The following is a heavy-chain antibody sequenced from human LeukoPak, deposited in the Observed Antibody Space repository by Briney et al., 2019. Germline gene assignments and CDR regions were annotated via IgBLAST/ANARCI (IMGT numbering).Heavy chain of an antibody. Sequence: ASVKVSCKVSGYTLTELSMHWVRQAPGQGLEWMGWINPNSGGTNYAQKFQGRVTMTRDTSISTACMELSRLRSDDTAVYYCARAYYYDSSGPDAFDIWGQGTMVTVSS. CDR2: INPNSGGT. D-gene: IGHD3-22*01. CDR1: GYTLTELS. V-gene: IGHV1-2*02. J-gene: IGHJ3*02. CDR3: ARAYYYDSSGPDAFDI.